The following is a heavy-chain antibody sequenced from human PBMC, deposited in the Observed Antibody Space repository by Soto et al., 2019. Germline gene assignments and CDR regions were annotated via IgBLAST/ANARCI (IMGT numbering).Heavy chain of an antibody. D-gene: IGHD3-9*01. Sequence: SVKVSCKASGATLNTFINYGITWVRQAPGQGLEWMGGIIPVFGTAHYAQKFQGRVTISADESTTTAYMELRSLRSDDTAVYYCARDGYYDILTGYYFFDYWGQG. CDR2: IIPVFGTA. CDR1: GATLNTFINYG. J-gene: IGHJ4*02. CDR3: ARDGYYDILTGYYFFDY. V-gene: IGHV1-69*13.